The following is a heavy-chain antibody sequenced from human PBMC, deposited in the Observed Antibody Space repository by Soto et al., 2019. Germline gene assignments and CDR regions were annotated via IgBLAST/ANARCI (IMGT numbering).Heavy chain of an antibody. CDR2: VVVGSCYT. Sequence: GXSXKVSFKSYGFTXIRSAVKLVRQARGQRPEWIGWVVVGSCYTNYAQKLQGRVTITSDMPTSKVHMELSSLSSEDTVVYFCAVPTATTPGYYYGMDVWGPGNTVTVS. V-gene: IGHV1-58*01. D-gene: IGHD1-1*01. CDR3: AVPTATTPGYYYGMDV. J-gene: IGHJ6*02. CDR1: GFTXIRSA.